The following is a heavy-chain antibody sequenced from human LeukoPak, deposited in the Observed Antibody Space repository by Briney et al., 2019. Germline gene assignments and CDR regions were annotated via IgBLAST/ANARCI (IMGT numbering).Heavy chain of an antibody. V-gene: IGHV4-61*02. J-gene: IGHJ6*03. Sequence: SETLSLTCAVSVDSISGGGSSWSWIRHPAGKGLEWIGRIYTSGSTNYNPSLKSRVTMSVDTSKNQFSLKLSSVTAADTAVYYCARVLAAAGYYYYMDVWGKGTTVTISS. CDR2: IYTSGST. D-gene: IGHD6-13*01. CDR1: VDSISGGGSS. CDR3: ARVLAAAGYYYYMDV.